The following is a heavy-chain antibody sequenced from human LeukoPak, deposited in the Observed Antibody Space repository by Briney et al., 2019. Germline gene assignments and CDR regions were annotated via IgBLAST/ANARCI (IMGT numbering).Heavy chain of an antibody. CDR1: AFTLSSYW. D-gene: IGHD3-16*01. J-gene: IGHJ5*02. CDR2: INSDGSRT. CDR3: ARGNPLGHL. V-gene: IGHV3-74*01. Sequence: PGGSLRLSCAASAFTLSSYWMHWVRQAPGKGLVWVSHINSDGSRTDCADSVKGRFTVSRDNAKNTVYLQMNSLRAEDTAVYYCARGNPLGHLWGQGALVTVSS.